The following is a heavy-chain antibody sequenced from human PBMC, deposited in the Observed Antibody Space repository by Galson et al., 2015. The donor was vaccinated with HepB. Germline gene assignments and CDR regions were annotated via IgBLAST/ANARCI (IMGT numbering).Heavy chain of an antibody. CDR1: GFIFSTYT. Sequence: SLRLSCATSGFIFSTYTMHWVRQAPGKGLEWVASISYDGTNKNYADSLRGRFIISRDNSKNTLYLQVDSLRAEDTAIYYCATIALSEYNSAWPGDHWGQGTRVSVSS. D-gene: IGHD2/OR15-2a*01. V-gene: IGHV3-30-3*01. J-gene: IGHJ4*02. CDR3: ATIALSEYNSAWPGDH. CDR2: ISYDGTNK.